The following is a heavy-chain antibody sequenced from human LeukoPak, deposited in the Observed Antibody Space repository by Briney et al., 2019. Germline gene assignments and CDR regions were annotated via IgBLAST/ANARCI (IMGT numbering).Heavy chain of an antibody. Sequence: SETLSLTCTVSGYSISSGYYWGWIRQPPGKGLEWIGSIYHSGSTYYNPSLKSRVTISVDTSKNQFSLKLSSVTAADTAVYYCARAEEVPAAMVFDYWGQGTLVTVSS. J-gene: IGHJ4*02. V-gene: IGHV4-38-2*02. D-gene: IGHD2-2*01. CDR1: GYSISSGYY. CDR2: IYHSGST. CDR3: ARAEEVPAAMVFDY.